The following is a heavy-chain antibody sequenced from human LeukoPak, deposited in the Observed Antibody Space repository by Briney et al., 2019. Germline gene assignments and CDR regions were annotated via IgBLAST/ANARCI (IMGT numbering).Heavy chain of an antibody. V-gene: IGHV1-8*01. CDR2: MNPNSGNT. J-gene: IGHJ6*03. CDR3: ASELGIAAAGTPNYYYYYMDV. CDR1: GYTFTSYD. D-gene: IGHD6-13*01. Sequence: ASVNVSCKASGYTFTSYDINWVRQATGQGLEWMGWMNPNSGNTGYAQKFQGRVTMTRNTSISTAYVELSSLRSEDTAVYYCASELGIAAAGTPNYYYYYMDVWGKGTTVTVSS.